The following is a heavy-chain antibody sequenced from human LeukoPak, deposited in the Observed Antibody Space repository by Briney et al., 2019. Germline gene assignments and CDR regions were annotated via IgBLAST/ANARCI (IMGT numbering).Heavy chain of an antibody. CDR3: AKWGDYDVLTGYYVSDY. Sequence: PGGSLRLSCAASGFTFSNYAMSWVRQAPGEGLEWVSAILGSGGSTYYADSVKGRFTVSRDNSKSTLYLQMNSLRAEDTALYYCAKWGDYDVLTGYYVSDYWGQGTLVTVSS. V-gene: IGHV3-23*01. D-gene: IGHD3-9*01. CDR2: ILGSGGST. CDR1: GFTFSNYA. J-gene: IGHJ4*02.